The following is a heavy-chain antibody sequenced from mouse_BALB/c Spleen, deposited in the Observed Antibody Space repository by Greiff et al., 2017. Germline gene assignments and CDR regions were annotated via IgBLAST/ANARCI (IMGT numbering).Heavy chain of an antibody. Sequence: QVQLKQSGPELVKPGASVRISCKASGYTFTSYYIHWVKQRPGQGLEWIGWIYPGNVNTKYNEKFKGKATLTADKSSSTAYMQLKSLTSEDSAVYYCARDGNYSWFAYWGQGTLVTVSA. J-gene: IGHJ3*01. CDR3: ARDGNYSWFAY. V-gene: IGHV1S56*01. D-gene: IGHD2-1*01. CDR2: IYPGNVNT. CDR1: GYTFTSYY.